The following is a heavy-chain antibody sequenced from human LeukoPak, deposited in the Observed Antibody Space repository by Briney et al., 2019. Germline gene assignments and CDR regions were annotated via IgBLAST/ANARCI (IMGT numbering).Heavy chain of an antibody. CDR3: ARDSGTTGEVKFDP. CDR2: INHSGST. Sequence: PSETLSLTCAVSGGSISSSNWWSWVRQPPGKGLEWIGEINHSGSTNYNPSLKSRVTISVDTSKNQFSLKLMSVTAADTAVYYCARDSGTTGEVKFDPWGQGTLVTVSS. D-gene: IGHD3-10*01. J-gene: IGHJ5*02. V-gene: IGHV4-4*02. CDR1: GGSISSSNW.